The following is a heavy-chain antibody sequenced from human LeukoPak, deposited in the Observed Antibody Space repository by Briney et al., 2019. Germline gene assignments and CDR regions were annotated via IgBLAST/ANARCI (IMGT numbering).Heavy chain of an antibody. D-gene: IGHD3-9*01. CDR1: RYTFTSYG. J-gene: IGHJ6*03. CDR3: AAHSLDSFYSYYYRDV. V-gene: IGHV1-18*01. Sequence: GASVKVSCSPARYTFTSYGISWVRQAPGHGLEWMGWISAYNGNSNYAQKLQGRVTMTTDTSTSTAYMELRSLRSDDTAVYYCAAHSLDSFYSYYYRDVWGKETTVTVSS. CDR2: ISAYNGNS.